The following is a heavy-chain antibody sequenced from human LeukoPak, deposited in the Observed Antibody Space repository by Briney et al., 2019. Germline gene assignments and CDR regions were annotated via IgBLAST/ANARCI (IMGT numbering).Heavy chain of an antibody. CDR2: IHNSGGT. CDR1: GASISSGSSY. D-gene: IGHD3-10*01. CDR3: ARGGYYGSGNDFRFDP. J-gene: IGHJ5*02. Sequence: SETLSLTCTVSGASISSGSSYWSWIRQPAGEGLEWIGRIHNSGGTIYNPSLKSRVTISVDTSKNQFSLKLTSVTAADTAVYFCARGGYYGSGNDFRFDPWGQGTLVTVSS. V-gene: IGHV4-61*10.